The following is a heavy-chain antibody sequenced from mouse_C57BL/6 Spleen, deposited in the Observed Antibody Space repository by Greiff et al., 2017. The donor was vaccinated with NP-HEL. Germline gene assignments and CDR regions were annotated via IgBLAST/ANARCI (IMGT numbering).Heavy chain of an antibody. V-gene: IGHV5-4*01. D-gene: IGHD1-1*01. CDR2: ISDGGSYT. CDR1: GFTFSSYA. Sequence: EVKLMESGGGLVKPGGSLKLSCAASGFTFSSYAMSWVRQTPEKRLEWVATISDGGSYTYYPDNVKGRFTISRDNAKNNLYLQMSHLKSEDTAMYYCARDRDYYGSSYWYFDGWGTGTTVTVSS. CDR3: ARDRDYYGSSYWYFDG. J-gene: IGHJ1*03.